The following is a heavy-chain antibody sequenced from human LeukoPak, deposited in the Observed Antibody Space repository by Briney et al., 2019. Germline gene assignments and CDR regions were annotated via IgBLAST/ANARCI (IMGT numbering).Heavy chain of an antibody. D-gene: IGHD2-15*01. J-gene: IGHJ3*02. CDR2: IYNSEST. Sequence: PSETLSLTCTVSGGSISSYYWSWIRQPPGKGLEWIGYIYNSESTNYNPSLKSGVTISVDTSKNQFSLMLSSVTAADTAVYYCARHCSGGTCPLSFDAFDIWGQGTMVTVSS. CDR3: ARHCSGGTCPLSFDAFDI. CDR1: GGSISSYY. V-gene: IGHV4-59*08.